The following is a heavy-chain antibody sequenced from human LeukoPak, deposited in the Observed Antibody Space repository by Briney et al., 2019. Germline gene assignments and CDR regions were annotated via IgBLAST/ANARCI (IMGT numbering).Heavy chain of an antibody. CDR1: GYTFTSYD. CDR3: ARVSGAYCSGGSCYSRYYYYYMDV. CDR2: MNPNRGNT. D-gene: IGHD2-15*01. V-gene: IGHV1-8*01. Sequence: ASVKVSCKASGYTFTSYDINWVRQATGQRLEWMGWMNPNRGNTGYAQKFQGRVTMTRNTSISTAYMELSSLRSEDTAVYYCARVSGAYCSGGSCYSRYYYYYMDVWGKGTTVTVSS. J-gene: IGHJ6*03.